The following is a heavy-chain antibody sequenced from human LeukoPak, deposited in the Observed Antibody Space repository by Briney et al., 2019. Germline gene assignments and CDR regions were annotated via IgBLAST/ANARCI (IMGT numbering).Heavy chain of an antibody. J-gene: IGHJ5*02. Sequence: GGSLRLSCAASGFTFSSYGMHWVRQAPGKGLEWVAFIRYDGSNKYYADSVKGRFTISRDNSKNTLYLQMNSLGAEDTAVYYCANLFGNNPREYSDPWGQGTLVTVSS. CDR2: IRYDGSNK. V-gene: IGHV3-30*02. CDR3: ANLFGNNPREYSDP. CDR1: GFTFSSYG. D-gene: IGHD3-16*01.